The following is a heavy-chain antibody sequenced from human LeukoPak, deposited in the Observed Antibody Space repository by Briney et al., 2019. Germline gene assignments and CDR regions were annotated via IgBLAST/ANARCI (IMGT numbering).Heavy chain of an antibody. CDR3: AELGITIIGGV. Sequence: GGSLTLSCAASGFTFSSYSMNWVRQAPGKGLEWVSYISSSGSTIYYADSVKGRFTISRDNAKNSLNLQMNSLRAEDTAVYYCAELGITIIGGVWGKGTTITISA. J-gene: IGHJ6*04. CDR2: ISSSGSTI. CDR1: GFTFSSYS. D-gene: IGHD3-10*02. V-gene: IGHV3-48*04.